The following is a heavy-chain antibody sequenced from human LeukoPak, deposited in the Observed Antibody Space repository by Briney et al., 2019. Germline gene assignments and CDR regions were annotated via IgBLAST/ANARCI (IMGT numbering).Heavy chain of an antibody. CDR2: ITSGGAP. J-gene: IGHJ3*01. CDR3: ARDPNGDYIGASEF. V-gene: IGHV3-23*01. CDR1: GFTFSNYA. D-gene: IGHD4-17*01. Sequence: GGSLRLSCAASGFTFSNYAVMWVRQAPGQGLEWVSAITSGGAPRYADSAKGRFTISRDNSKNTLYLQMNSLRAEDTAQYFCARDPNGDYIGASEFWGRGTVVTVSS.